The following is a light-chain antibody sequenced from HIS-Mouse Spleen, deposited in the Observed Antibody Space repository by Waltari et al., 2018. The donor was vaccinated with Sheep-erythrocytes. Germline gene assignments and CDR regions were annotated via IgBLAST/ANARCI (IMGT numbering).Light chain of an antibody. CDR1: SSDVGSYNL. CDR2: EGS. CDR3: CSYAGSSSPWV. J-gene: IGLJ3*02. V-gene: IGLV2-23*01. Sequence: QSALTQPASVSGSPGQSITISCTGTSSDVGSYNLVSWYQQHPGKAPKLLIYEGSKRPSAVAYRFFGCKSANTAALTIFGVLDEDEADDYCCSYAGSSSPWVFGGGTKLTVL.